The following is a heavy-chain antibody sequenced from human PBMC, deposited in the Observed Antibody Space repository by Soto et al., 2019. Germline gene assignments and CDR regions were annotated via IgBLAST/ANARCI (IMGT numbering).Heavy chain of an antibody. D-gene: IGHD2-21*01. V-gene: IGHV3-23*01. CDR1: GFTFSSYT. Sequence: PGGFPRLSCAASGFTFSSYTMSLVRQAPGKGLEWVSTISGSGSSTDYAAPVKGRITISRDHSKDTLYLQMNSLKTEDTAVYYCTTRLSNGYSNLDYWGQGTPVTVSS. J-gene: IGHJ4*02. CDR3: TTRLSNGYSNLDY. CDR2: ISGSGSST.